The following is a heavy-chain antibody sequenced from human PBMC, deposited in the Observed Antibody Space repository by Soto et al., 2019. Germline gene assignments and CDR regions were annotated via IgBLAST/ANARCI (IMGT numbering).Heavy chain of an antibody. CDR3: ARAGSGGDYAFDI. CDR2: ISYDGSNK. CDR1: GFTFSSYA. J-gene: IGHJ3*02. V-gene: IGHV3-30*04. Sequence: GGSLRLSCAASGFTFSSYAMHWVRQAPGKGLEWVAVISYDGSNKYYADSVKGRFTISRDNSKNTLYLQMNSLRAEDTAVYYCARAGSGGDYAFDIWGQGTMVTVSS. D-gene: IGHD2-21*02.